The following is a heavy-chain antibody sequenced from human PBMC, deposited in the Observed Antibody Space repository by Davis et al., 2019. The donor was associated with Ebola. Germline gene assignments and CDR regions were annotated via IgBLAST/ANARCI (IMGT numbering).Heavy chain of an antibody. D-gene: IGHD1-26*01. CDR2: INPNSGGT. V-gene: IGHV1-2*04. J-gene: IGHJ4*02. CDR1: GYTFTSYA. Sequence: ASVKVSCKASGYTFTSYAINWVRQAPGQGLEWMGWINPNSGGTNYAQKFQGWVTMTRDTSISTAYMELRSLRSDDTAVYYCAREVGGSYYRYWGQGTLVTVSS. CDR3: AREVGGSYYRY.